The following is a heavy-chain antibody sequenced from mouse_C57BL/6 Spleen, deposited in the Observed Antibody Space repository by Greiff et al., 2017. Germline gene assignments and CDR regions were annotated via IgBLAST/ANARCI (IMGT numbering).Heavy chain of an antibody. CDR1: GYTFTSYW. D-gene: IGHD2-1*01. Sequence: QVQLQQPGAELVKPGASVTMSCKASGYTFTSYWITWVKQRPGQGLEWIGDIYPGRGSTNYNEKFKSKATLTVDTSSSTAYMQLSSLTSEDSAVYYCASGYGNYGDYWGQGTTLTVSS. J-gene: IGHJ2*01. V-gene: IGHV1-55*01. CDR2: IYPGRGST. CDR3: ASGYGNYGDY.